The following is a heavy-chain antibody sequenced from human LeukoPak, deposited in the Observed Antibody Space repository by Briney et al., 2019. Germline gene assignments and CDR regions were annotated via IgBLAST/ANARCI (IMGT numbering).Heavy chain of an antibody. CDR3: ARTSGSYSNWFDP. CDR1: GGSISSYY. V-gene: IGHV4-59*01. CDR2: ISYSGST. J-gene: IGHJ5*02. Sequence: PSETLSLTCTVSGGSISSYYWSWIRQPPGKGLEWIGYISYSGSTNYNPSLKSRVTISVDTSKNQFSLKLSSVTAADTAVYYCARTSGSYSNWFDPWGQGTLVTVSS. D-gene: IGHD1-26*01.